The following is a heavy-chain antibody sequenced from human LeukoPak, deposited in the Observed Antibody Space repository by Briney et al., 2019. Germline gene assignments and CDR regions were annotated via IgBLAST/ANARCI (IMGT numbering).Heavy chain of an antibody. D-gene: IGHD3-10*01. V-gene: IGHV1-58*02. J-gene: IGHJ6*02. CDR1: GFTFTSSA. Sequence: GASVKVSCKASGFTFTSSAMQWVRQARGQRLEWIGWIVVGSGNTNYAQKFQERVTITRDMSTSTAYMELSSLRSEDTAVYYCAKGWFGELLSPNLYYYYGMDVWGQGTTVTVSS. CDR2: IVVGSGNT. CDR3: AKGWFGELLSPNLYYYYGMDV.